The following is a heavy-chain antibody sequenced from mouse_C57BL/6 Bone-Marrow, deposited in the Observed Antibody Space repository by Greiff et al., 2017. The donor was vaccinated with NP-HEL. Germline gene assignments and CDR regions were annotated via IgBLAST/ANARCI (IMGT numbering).Heavy chain of an antibody. J-gene: IGHJ1*03. CDR2: IDPEDGDT. Sequence: EVQLQQSGAELVKPGASVKLSCTASGFNIKDYYMHWVKQRTEQGLEWIGRIDPEDGDTKYAPKFQGKATITADTSPNTAYLQLSSLTSEDTAVYYCARPSNWDEGGYWYFDVWGTGTTVTVSS. D-gene: IGHD4-1*01. CDR1: GFNIKDYY. CDR3: ARPSNWDEGGYWYFDV. V-gene: IGHV14-2*01.